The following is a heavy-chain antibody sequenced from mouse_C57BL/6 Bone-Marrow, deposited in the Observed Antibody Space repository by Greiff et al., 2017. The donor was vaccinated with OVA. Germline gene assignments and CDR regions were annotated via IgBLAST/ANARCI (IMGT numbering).Heavy chain of an antibody. CDR1: GYSITSGYY. CDR3: ARHYGSSYNY. J-gene: IGHJ2*01. D-gene: IGHD1-1*01. CDR2: ISYDGSN. V-gene: IGHV3-6*01. Sequence: ESGPGLVKPSQSLSLTCSVTGYSITSGYYWNWIRQFPGNKLEWMGYISYDGSNNYNPSLKNRISITRDTSKNQFFLKLNSVTTEDTATYYCARHYGSSYNYWGQGTTLTVSS.